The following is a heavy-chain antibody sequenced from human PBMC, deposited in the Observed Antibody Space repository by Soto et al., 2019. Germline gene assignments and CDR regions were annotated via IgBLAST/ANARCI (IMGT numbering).Heavy chain of an antibody. CDR3: ARSSSGYNWFDP. J-gene: IGHJ5*02. Sequence: ASVKVSYKASGYTFTSYAIHWVRQAPGQRLEWMGWINAGNGNTKYSRKFEGRITITRDTSASTVYVELSSLRSEDTAVYYCARSSSGYNWFDPWGQGTLVTVSS. D-gene: IGHD6-25*01. CDR1: GYTFTSYA. CDR2: INAGNGNT. V-gene: IGHV1-3*01.